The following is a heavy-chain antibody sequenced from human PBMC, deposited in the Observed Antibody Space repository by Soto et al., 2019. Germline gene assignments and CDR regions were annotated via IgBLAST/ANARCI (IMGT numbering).Heavy chain of an antibody. CDR1: GGTFSSYA. CDR3: ARDNGWNARPTTAAPHYYYYYGMDV. V-gene: IGHV1-69*13. D-gene: IGHD6-13*01. J-gene: IGHJ6*02. Sequence: SVKVSCKASGGTFSSYAISWVRQAPGQGLEWMGGIIPIFGTANYAQKFQGRVTITAEESTSTAYRELSSLRSEDTAVYYCARDNGWNARPTTAAPHYYYYYGMDVWGQGTTVTVSS. CDR2: IIPIFGTA.